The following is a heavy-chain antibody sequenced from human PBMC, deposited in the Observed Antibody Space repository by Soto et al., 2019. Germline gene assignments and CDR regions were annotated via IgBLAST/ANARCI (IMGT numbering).Heavy chain of an antibody. D-gene: IGHD3-3*01. CDR1: GFTFRSYT. V-gene: IGHV3-30-3*01. CDR3: AGTINYDFWSGHPIDY. CDR2: ISNDGSNN. J-gene: IGHJ4*02. Sequence: GGSMRLSSAASGFTFRSYTMHWVCQAPGKGLEWVAVISNDGSNNYHVDSVKGRFTISRDNSKSTLYLQMNSLRAEDTAVYFCAGTINYDFWSGHPIDYWGQGTLVTVSS.